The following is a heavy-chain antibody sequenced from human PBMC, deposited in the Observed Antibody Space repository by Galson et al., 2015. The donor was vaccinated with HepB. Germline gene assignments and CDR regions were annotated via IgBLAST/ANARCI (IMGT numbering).Heavy chain of an antibody. CDR1: GFTFSSHA. V-gene: IGHV3-23*01. Sequence: SLRLSCAASGFTFSSHAMSWVRQAPGKGLEWVSTINGRSGSTFYADSVKGRFTIPRDNSKNTLYLQMSSLRAEDTAVYYCAKGTSTSSPSLTRTYRPFDSWGQGILVTVSS. CDR2: INGRSGST. J-gene: IGHJ4*02. D-gene: IGHD2-2*01. CDR3: AKGTSTSSPSLTRTYRPFDS.